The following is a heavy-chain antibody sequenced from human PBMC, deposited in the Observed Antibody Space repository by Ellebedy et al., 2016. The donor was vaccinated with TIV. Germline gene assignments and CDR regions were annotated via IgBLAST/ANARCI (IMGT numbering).Heavy chain of an antibody. D-gene: IGHD3-3*01. CDR1: GGSISSGGYS. CDR2: IYHSGST. CDR3: ASRSGYWKAFDI. J-gene: IGHJ3*02. V-gene: IGHV4-30-2*01. Sequence: SETLSLXXAVSGGSISSGGYSWSWIRQPPGKGLEWIGYIYHSGSTYYNPSLKSRVTISVDTSKNQFSLKLSSVTAADTAVYYCASRSGYWKAFDIWGQGTMVTVSS.